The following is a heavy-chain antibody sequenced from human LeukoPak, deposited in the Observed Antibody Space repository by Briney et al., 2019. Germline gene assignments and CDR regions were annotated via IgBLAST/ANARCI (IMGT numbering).Heavy chain of an antibody. D-gene: IGHD5-18*01. J-gene: IGHJ4*02. CDR3: AKEDPAIILGIDY. Sequence: GGSLRLSCAASGFTFSSYAMSWVRQAPGKGLEWVSTISSGGSTYYAGSVKGRFTISRDNSKNTLYLHMNSLRAEDTAVYYCAKEDPAIILGIDYWGQGALVIVSS. CDR1: GFTFSSYA. CDR2: ISSGGST. V-gene: IGHV3-23*01.